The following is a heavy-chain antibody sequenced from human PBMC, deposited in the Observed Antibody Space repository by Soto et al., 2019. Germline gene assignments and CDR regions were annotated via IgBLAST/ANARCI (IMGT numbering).Heavy chain of an antibody. J-gene: IGHJ5*02. Sequence: PSETLSLTCTVSGGSISSHYWSWIRQPAGKGLEWIGRTYASGSTNYNPSLKSRVTMSLDTSRNQFSLKLTSVTAADTAMYYCARAGGYEVQGSNWFGPWGRGILVTVS. CDR3: ARAGGYEVQGSNWFGP. D-gene: IGHD5-12*01. CDR1: GGSISSHY. CDR2: TYASGST. V-gene: IGHV4-4*07.